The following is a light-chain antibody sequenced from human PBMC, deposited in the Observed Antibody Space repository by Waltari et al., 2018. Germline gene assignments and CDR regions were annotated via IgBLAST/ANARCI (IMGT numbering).Light chain of an antibody. CDR2: SNN. V-gene: IGLV1-44*01. CDR1: SSNIGSNT. Sequence: QSVLTQPPSASGTPGQRVTISCSGSSSNIGSNTVNWYQHLPGTAPKLLIYSNNQGPSGVPDRFSGSKSGTSASLAISGLQSEDEADYYCAAWDDSLNGPVFGGGTKLTVL. J-gene: IGLJ3*02. CDR3: AAWDDSLNGPV.